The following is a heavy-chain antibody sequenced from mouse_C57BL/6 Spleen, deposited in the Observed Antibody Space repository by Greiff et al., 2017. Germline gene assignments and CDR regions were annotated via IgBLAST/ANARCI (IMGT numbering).Heavy chain of an antibody. CDR2: INPNNGGT. CDR1: GYTFTDYN. Sequence: EVQVVESGPELVKPGASVKIPCKASGYTFTDYNMDWVKQSHGKSLEWIGDINPNNGGTIYNQKFKGKATLTVDKSSSTAYMELRSLTSEDTAVYYCARFGGNYYFDYWGQGTTLTVSS. CDR3: ARFGGNYYFDY. V-gene: IGHV1-18*01. J-gene: IGHJ2*01. D-gene: IGHD2-1*01.